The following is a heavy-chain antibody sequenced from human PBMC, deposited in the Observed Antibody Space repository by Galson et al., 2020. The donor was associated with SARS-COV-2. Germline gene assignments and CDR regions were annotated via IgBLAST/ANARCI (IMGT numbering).Heavy chain of an antibody. J-gene: IGHJ6*02. D-gene: IGHD2-2*01. Sequence: GESLKISCAASGFTFSSYWMSWVRQAPGKGLEWVANIKQDGSEKYYVDSVKGRFTISRDNAKNSLYLQMNSLRAEDTAVYYCARGQEDIVVVPAAAAHYYYYYGMDVWGQGTTVTVSS. CDR2: IKQDGSEK. V-gene: IGHV3-7*03. CDR1: GFTFSSYW. CDR3: ARGQEDIVVVPAAAAHYYYYYGMDV.